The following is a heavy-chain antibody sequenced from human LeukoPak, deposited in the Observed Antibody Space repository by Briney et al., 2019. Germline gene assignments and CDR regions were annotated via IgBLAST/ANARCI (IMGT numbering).Heavy chain of an antibody. Sequence: GGSLRLSFAASGFTVSSNYMSWVRRAPGKGLEWVSFIYSGGSTYYADFVKGRFTISRDNSKNTLYLQMNSLRAEDTAVYYCAREGEMIAFGGVIVRGAFDIWGQGTMVTVSS. J-gene: IGHJ3*02. CDR2: IYSGGST. CDR1: GFTVSSNY. CDR3: AREGEMIAFGGVIVRGAFDI. V-gene: IGHV3-53*01. D-gene: IGHD3-16*02.